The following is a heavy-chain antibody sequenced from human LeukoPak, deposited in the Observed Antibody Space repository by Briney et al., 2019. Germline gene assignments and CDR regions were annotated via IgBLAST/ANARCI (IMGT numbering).Heavy chain of an antibody. V-gene: IGHV3-11*01. D-gene: IGHD5-12*01. CDR2: ISSSGSTI. Sequence: GGSLRPSCAASGFTFSDYYMSWIRQAPGKGLEWVSYISSSGSTIYYADSVKGRFTISRDNAKNSLYLQMNSLRAEDTAVYYCARDPKWLPFDYWGQGTLVTVSS. J-gene: IGHJ4*02. CDR3: ARDPKWLPFDY. CDR1: GFTFSDYY.